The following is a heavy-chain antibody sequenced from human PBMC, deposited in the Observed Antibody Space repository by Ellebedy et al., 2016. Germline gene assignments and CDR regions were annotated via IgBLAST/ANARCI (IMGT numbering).Heavy chain of an antibody. CDR1: GGTFSTYG. CDR3: ATEKEAFDI. CDR2: IIPILGIA. Sequence: ASVKVSCKASGGTFSTYGISWVRQAPGQGLEWMGGIIPILGIANYAQRLQGRVTITADKSTSTAYMELNSLRSDDTALYYCATEKEAFDIWGQGTLVTVSS. V-gene: IGHV1-69*10. J-gene: IGHJ3*02.